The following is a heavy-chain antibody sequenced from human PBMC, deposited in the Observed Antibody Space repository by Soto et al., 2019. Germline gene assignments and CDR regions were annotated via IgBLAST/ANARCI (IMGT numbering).Heavy chain of an antibody. V-gene: IGHV1-2*02. CDR1: GYTFTGAY. Sequence: ASVKVSCKASGYTFTGAYIHWVRQAPGQGLEWMGCINPNSGGTEFAQKFQGRVTVTRDTSITTVYMEMNRLRSDDTGVYYCARDFTTRSDGVEVWGKGNAVTVSS. J-gene: IGHJ6*04. D-gene: IGHD6-19*01. CDR2: INPNSGGT. CDR3: ARDFTTRSDGVEV.